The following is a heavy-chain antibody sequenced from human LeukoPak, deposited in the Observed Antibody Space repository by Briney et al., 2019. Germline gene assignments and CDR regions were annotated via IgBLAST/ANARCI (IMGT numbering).Heavy chain of an antibody. J-gene: IGHJ6*02. CDR1: GFTFSSYS. D-gene: IGHD2-2*02. Sequence: GGSLRLSCAASGFTFSSYSMNWVRQAPGKGLEWVSSISSSSSYIYYADSVKGRFTISRDNAKNSLYLQMNSLRAEDTALYYCAKAIRHHYYYGMDVWGQGTTVTVSS. CDR2: ISSSSSYI. V-gene: IGHV3-21*04. CDR3: AKAIRHHYYYGMDV.